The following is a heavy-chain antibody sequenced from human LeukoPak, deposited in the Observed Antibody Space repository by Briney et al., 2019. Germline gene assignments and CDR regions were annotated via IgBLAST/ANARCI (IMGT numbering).Heavy chain of an antibody. Sequence: GGSLRLSCAASGFTFRNYVIHWVRQAPGKGLEWVAVTSSDLNVKLYADSVKGRFSISRDNSKNTLYLQMNNARVDDTAVYYCAKEVGYGSPYFDYWGQGTLVTVSS. CDR1: GFTFRNYV. V-gene: IGHV3-30*18. CDR3: AKEVGYGSPYFDY. J-gene: IGHJ4*02. CDR2: TSSDLNVK. D-gene: IGHD5-12*01.